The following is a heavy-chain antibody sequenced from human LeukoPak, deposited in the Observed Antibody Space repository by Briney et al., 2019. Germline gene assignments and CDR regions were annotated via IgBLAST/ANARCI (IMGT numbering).Heavy chain of an antibody. CDR1: GDTFTSYY. J-gene: IGHJ6*02. D-gene: IGHD2-2*01. Sequence: ASVKVSCKASGDTFTSYYMHWVRKAPGQGLEWMGWINPYSGGTDYAQKFQGRVTMTRDTSISTIYMELTRLRSDDTAVYYCARGHCTSTDCYEYNYSGMVVRGRGTTVIVSS. CDR2: INPYSGGT. V-gene: IGHV1-2*02. CDR3: ARGHCTSTDCYEYNYSGMVV.